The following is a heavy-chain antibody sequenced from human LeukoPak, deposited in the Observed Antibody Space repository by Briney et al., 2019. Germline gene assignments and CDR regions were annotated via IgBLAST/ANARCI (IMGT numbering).Heavy chain of an antibody. D-gene: IGHD6-19*01. Sequence: GGSLRLSCAASGFTFSNYAMHWVRQAQGKGLEWVAVISYDGTNKYYADSVKGRFTISRGNSKNTLYLQMDSLRAEDTAVYHCARAYSTGWYDAFDIWGQGTMVTVSS. J-gene: IGHJ3*02. CDR2: ISYDGTNK. V-gene: IGHV3-30-3*01. CDR1: GFTFSNYA. CDR3: ARAYSTGWYDAFDI.